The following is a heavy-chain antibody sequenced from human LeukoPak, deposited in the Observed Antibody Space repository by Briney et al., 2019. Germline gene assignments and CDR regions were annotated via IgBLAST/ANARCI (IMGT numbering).Heavy chain of an antibody. CDR1: GFTFSSYG. D-gene: IGHD2-15*01. J-gene: IGHJ4*01. Sequence: GGSLRLACAASGFTFSSYGMHWVRQAPGKGLEWVAVIWYDGSNKYYADSVKGRFTISKDNSKNTLYLQMNSLRAEDTAVYYCARDLGYCSGGSCYPRGFDYWGQGTLVTVSS. CDR3: ARDLGYCSGGSCYPRGFDY. CDR2: IWYDGSNK. V-gene: IGHV3-33*01.